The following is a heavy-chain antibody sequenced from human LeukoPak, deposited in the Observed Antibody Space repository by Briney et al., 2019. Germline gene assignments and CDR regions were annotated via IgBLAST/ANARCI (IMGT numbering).Heavy chain of an antibody. Sequence: GASVKVSCKASGGTFSSYAISWVRQAPGQGLEWMGRIIPILGIANYAQKFQGRVTITADKSTSTAYMELSSLRSEDTAVYYCAEDSPGAINSNWGQGSLVTVSS. CDR1: GGTFSSYA. J-gene: IGHJ4*02. CDR2: IIPILGIA. D-gene: IGHD2-15*01. V-gene: IGHV1-69*04. CDR3: AEDSPGAINSN.